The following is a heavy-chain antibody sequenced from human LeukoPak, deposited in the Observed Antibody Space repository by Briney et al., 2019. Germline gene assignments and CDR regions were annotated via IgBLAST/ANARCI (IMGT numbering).Heavy chain of an antibody. CDR2: IYYSGST. CDR3: ARHARYCSGGSCLRGPYYYYYMDV. CDR1: GGSISSSSYY. D-gene: IGHD2-15*01. J-gene: IGHJ6*03. Sequence: PSETLSLTCTVSGGSISSSSYYWGWIRQPPGTGLEWIGSIYYSGSTYYNPSLKSRVTISVDTSKNQFSLKLSSVTAADTAVYYCARHARYCSGGSCLRGPYYYYYMDVWGKGTTVTVSS. V-gene: IGHV4-39*01.